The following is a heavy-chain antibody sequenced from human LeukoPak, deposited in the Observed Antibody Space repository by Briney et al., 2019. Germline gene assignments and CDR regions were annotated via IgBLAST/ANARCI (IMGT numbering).Heavy chain of an antibody. CDR3: AKGVWFGEQPASDY. J-gene: IGHJ4*02. CDR2: LNWNSGGI. CDR1: GFTFDDYA. V-gene: IGHV3-9*01. D-gene: IGHD3-10*01. Sequence: GGSLRLSCAASGFTFDDYAMHWVRQAPGKGLEWVSGLNWNSGGIVYADSVKGRFTISRDNAKGSLYLQMNSLRAEDTAVYYCAKGVWFGEQPASDYWGQGTLVTVSS.